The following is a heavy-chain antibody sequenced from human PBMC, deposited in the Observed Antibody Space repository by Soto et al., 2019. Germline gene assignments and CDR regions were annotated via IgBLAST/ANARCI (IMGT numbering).Heavy chain of an antibody. CDR1: GYSLISSNW. CDR2: IYYSGSS. Sequence: QVQLQESGPGLVKPSDTLSLTCAVSGYSLISSNWWGWIRQPPGKGLEWIGYIYYSGSSSYNPSLKSRVTMSLDTSNNQFSLKLTSVTAVDTAVYYCARKKDSSGYWDWGQGTLVTVFS. D-gene: IGHD3-22*01. CDR3: ARKKDSSGYWD. J-gene: IGHJ4*02. V-gene: IGHV4-28*01.